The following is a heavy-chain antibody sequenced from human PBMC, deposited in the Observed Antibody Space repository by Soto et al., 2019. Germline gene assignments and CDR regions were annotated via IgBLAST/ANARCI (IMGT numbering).Heavy chain of an antibody. J-gene: IGHJ4*02. Sequence: LRLSCAASGFSFVNYAMNLVRQAPLKGLEWVSGLSGSGTSTYYADSVKGRFTISRDNSRDTLFLQMNSLTADDTAVYYCAKATTNGGWFNPFDSWGQGALVTVSS. D-gene: IGHD6-19*01. CDR3: AKATTNGGWFNPFDS. CDR2: LSGSGTST. V-gene: IGHV3-23*01. CDR1: GFSFVNYA.